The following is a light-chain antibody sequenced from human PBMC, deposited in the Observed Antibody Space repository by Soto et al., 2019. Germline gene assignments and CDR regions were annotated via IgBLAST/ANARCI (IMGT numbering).Light chain of an antibody. Sequence: EIQMTQSPSTLSASVGDRVTITCRASQSISGWLAWYQQKPGKAPKLLIYKTSTLESGVPSRFSGIGSGTEFTLTISSMKADDFATYYCQQRHGYSSFGQGTKVDIK. CDR3: QQRHGYSS. J-gene: IGKJ2*01. CDR1: QSISGW. CDR2: KTS. V-gene: IGKV1-5*03.